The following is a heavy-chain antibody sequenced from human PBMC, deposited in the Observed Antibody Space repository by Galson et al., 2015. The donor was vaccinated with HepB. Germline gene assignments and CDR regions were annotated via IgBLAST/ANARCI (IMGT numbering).Heavy chain of an antibody. CDR2: ISYDGSNK. J-gene: IGHJ4*02. V-gene: IGHV3-30*04. D-gene: IGHD6-19*01. CDR3: ARDGLKVAGIGWVDY. Sequence: LRLSCAASGFTFSSYAMHWVRQAPGKGLEWVAVISYDGSNKYYADSVKGRFTISRDNSKNTLYLQMNSLRAEDTAVYYCARDGLKVAGIGWVDYWGQGTLVTVSS. CDR1: GFTFSSYA.